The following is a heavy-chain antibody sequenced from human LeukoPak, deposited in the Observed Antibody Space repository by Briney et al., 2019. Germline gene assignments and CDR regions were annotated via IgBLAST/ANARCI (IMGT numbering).Heavy chain of an antibody. CDR1: GGSISSYY. CDR2: IYYSGST. J-gene: IGHJ4*02. Sequence: SETLSLTCTVSGGSISSYYWGWLRQPPGKGLEWLGYIYYSGSTNYNPSLKSRVTISVDTSKNQFSLKLSSVTAADTAVYYCARDKRNLGYYYDSSGSFDYWGQGTLVTASS. CDR3: ARDKRNLGYYYDSSGSFDY. V-gene: IGHV4-59*01. D-gene: IGHD3-22*01.